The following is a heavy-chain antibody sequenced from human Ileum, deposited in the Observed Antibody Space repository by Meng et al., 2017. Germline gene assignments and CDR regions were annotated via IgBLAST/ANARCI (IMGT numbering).Heavy chain of an antibody. CDR1: GFIFSNYG. V-gene: IGHV3-23*01. D-gene: IGHD2-15*01. Sequence: EEQLLASGGDLVQPGGSLILACSASGFIFSNYGMSWVRQAPGKGLEWVSSITYSGDNTYYTPSVKGRFTISRDNSKSTLYLQVNSLRAEDTAVYFCVKVALWRTDFYWYFDLWGRGTLVTVSS. CDR2: ITYSGDNT. J-gene: IGHJ2*01. CDR3: VKVALWRTDFYWYFDL.